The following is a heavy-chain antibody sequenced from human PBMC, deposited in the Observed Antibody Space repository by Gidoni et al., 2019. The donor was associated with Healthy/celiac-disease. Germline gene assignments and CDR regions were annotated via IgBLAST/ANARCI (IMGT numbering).Heavy chain of an antibody. D-gene: IGHD1-1*01. J-gene: IGHJ6*02. CDR2: ISSSSSYI. CDR3: ARDRWNGGHGYYGMDV. Sequence: EVQLVESGGGLVKPGGSLRLSCAASAFPFIRYSMNWVRQAPGQGLEWVSSISSSSSYIYYADSVKGRFTISRDNAKNSLYLQMNSLRAEDTAVYYCARDRWNGGHGYYGMDVWGQGTTVTVSS. V-gene: IGHV3-21*01. CDR1: AFPFIRYS.